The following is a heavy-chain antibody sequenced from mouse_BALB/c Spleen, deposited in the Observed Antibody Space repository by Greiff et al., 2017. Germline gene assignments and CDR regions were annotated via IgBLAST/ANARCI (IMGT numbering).Heavy chain of an antibody. V-gene: IGHV2-9-2*01. J-gene: IGHJ3*01. Sequence: QVQLKESGPGLVAPSQSLSITCTVSGFSLTSYDISWIRQPPGKGLEWLGVIWTGGGTNYNSAFMSRLSISKDNSKSQVFLKMNSLQTDDTAIYYCVKNWDGAYWGQGTLVTVSA. CDR1: GFSLTSYD. CDR3: VKNWDGAY. D-gene: IGHD4-1*01. CDR2: IWTGGGT.